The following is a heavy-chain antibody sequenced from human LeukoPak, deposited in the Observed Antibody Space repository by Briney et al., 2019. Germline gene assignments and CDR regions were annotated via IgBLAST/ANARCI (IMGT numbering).Heavy chain of an antibody. CDR1: GFTFKSYA. D-gene: IGHD6-6*01. CDR2: INTNGANT. V-gene: IGHV3-64*05. Sequence: GGSLRLSCSASGFTFKSYAMHWVRRAPGKGLEYVSSINTNGANTYYADSVKGRFTISRDNSRNTVYVQMNSLTPEDTAVYYCVKGLDYSSSRMDSWGQGTLVTVSS. J-gene: IGHJ4*02. CDR3: VKGLDYSSSRMDS.